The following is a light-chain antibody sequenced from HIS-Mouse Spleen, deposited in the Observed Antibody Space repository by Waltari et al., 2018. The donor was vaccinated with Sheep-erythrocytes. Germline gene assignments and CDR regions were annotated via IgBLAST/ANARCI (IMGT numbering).Light chain of an antibody. CDR2: SNN. CDR1: SSNIGSNT. CDR3: AAWDDSLNGYV. J-gene: IGLJ1*01. V-gene: IGLV1-44*01. Sequence: QSVLTQPPSASGTPGQRVTISCSGSSSNIGSNTVNWYQQLPGTAPKLLISSNNSRPLGVPDRFSGSKAGTSASLAISGLQSEDEADYYCAAWDDSLNGYVFGTGTKVTVL.